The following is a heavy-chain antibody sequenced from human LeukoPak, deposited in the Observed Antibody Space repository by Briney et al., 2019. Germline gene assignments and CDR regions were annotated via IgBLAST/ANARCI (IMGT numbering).Heavy chain of an antibody. CDR1: GFTFSSYA. CDR2: ISYDGSYK. V-gene: IGHV3-30*14. Sequence: GRSLRLSCAASGFTFSSYAMHWVRQAPGKGLEWMAVISYDGSYKYYADSVKGRFTISRDNSKNTLSLQMNSLRADDTAVYYCARDSGYYYGFDIWGQGTMVTVSS. J-gene: IGHJ3*02. D-gene: IGHD3-22*01. CDR3: ARDSGYYYGFDI.